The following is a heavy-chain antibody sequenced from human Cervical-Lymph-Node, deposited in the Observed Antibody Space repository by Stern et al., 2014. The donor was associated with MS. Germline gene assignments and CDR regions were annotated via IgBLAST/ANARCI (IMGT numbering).Heavy chain of an antibody. CDR3: ARDKEDTNMAFRYFDN. V-gene: IGHV4-61*02. CDR1: GGSVGSGSYD. J-gene: IGHJ4*02. CDR2: IYTTGGT. D-gene: IGHD5-18*01. Sequence: QVQLVESGPGLVKPSQTLSLTCTVSGGSVGSGSYDWSWIRKPAGKGLEWIGRIYTTGGTYYNPSLKSRVSISIETSKNQFSLKLPSVTAADTAVYYCARDKEDTNMAFRYFDNWGQGTMVTVSS.